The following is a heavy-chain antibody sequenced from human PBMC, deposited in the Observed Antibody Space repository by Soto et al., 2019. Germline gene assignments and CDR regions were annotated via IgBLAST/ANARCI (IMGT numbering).Heavy chain of an antibody. CDR2: ISGSGFKK. J-gene: IGHJ5*02. CDR3: AKNQGVELVPLATVDWFDP. Sequence: GGSLRLSCAASGFIFENFGMSWVRQAPGKGLEWISSISGSGFKKYYADSVKGRFTISRDNSKSTVYLELNNLSAEDTAVYHCAKNQGVELVPLATVDWFDPWGQGSVVTVS. CDR1: GFIFENFG. D-gene: IGHD1-26*01. V-gene: IGHV3-23*01.